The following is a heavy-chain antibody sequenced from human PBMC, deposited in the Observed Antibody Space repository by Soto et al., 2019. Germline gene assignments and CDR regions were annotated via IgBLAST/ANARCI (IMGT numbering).Heavy chain of an antibody. Sequence: SVKVSCKASGGTFSSYAISWVRQAPGQGLEWMGGIIPIFGTANYAQKFQGRVTITADESTSTAYMELSSLRSEDTAVYYCARARSSGWYSEYYYGMDVWGQGTTVTVSS. J-gene: IGHJ6*02. CDR3: ARARSSGWYSEYYYGMDV. CDR2: IIPIFGTA. D-gene: IGHD6-19*01. CDR1: GGTFSSYA. V-gene: IGHV1-69*13.